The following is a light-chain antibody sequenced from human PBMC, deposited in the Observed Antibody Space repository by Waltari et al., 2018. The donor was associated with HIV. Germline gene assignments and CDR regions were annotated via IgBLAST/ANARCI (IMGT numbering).Light chain of an antibody. CDR2: GAS. V-gene: IGKV1-8*01. Sequence: AIRMTQSPSSFSASTGDRVSFTCRASQSISSYLAWYQQKPGKAPKRLIYGASTLQSAVPSRCSGSGSGTNFTLTIGCLQSEDFATYFCQQYYTNPWTCGQGTKVEIK. CDR1: QSISSY. CDR3: QQYYTNPWT. J-gene: IGKJ1*01.